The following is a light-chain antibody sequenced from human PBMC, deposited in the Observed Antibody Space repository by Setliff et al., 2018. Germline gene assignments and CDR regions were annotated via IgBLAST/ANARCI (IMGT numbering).Light chain of an antibody. CDR1: KLGDKF. J-gene: IGLJ1*01. CDR3: QAWDSNTYV. V-gene: IGLV3-1*01. Sequence: SYELTQPPSVSVSPGQTATISCSGDKLGDKFACWYRQKPGRSPVLLIYQDDKRPSGIPERFSGSNSGNTATLTISGTQAMDEADYYCQAWDSNTYVFGTGTKVTVL. CDR2: QDD.